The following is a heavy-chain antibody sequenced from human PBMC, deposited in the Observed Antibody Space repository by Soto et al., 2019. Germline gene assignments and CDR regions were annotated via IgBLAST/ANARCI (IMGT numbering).Heavy chain of an antibody. CDR1: GGSVSSGDDY. CDR3: ARARSGDYETD. J-gene: IGHJ4*02. V-gene: IGHV4-30-4*01. D-gene: IGHD4-17*01. CDR2: VSYSGET. Sequence: QVQLQESGPGLVKPSQTLSLTCTVFGGSVSSGDDYWSWIRQPPGKGLEWIGSVSYSGETYYNPSHKSXXAXFXXTAMNQFSLRVSSVTDADTAVYYCARARSGDYETDWGQGTLVTVSS.